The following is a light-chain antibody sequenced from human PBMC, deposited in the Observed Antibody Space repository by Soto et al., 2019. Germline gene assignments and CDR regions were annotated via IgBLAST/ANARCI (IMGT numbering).Light chain of an antibody. J-gene: IGLJ3*02. Sequence: QSALTQPASVSGSPGQSITISCTGTSSDVGGYNYVSWYQQYPGKAPKVMIYDVSKRPSGISNRFSGSKSGNTASLTISGLQVEDEADYYCSSYTSGSTRVVFGGGTKVTVL. V-gene: IGLV2-14*03. CDR2: DVS. CDR3: SSYTSGSTRVV. CDR1: SSDVGGYNY.